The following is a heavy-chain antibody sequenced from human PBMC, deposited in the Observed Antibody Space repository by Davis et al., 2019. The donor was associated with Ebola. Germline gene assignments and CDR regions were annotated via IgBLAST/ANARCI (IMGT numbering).Heavy chain of an antibody. Sequence: SETLSLTCSVSGGSISRGTYYWGWVRQPPGKGLEWIGAIYYYGSTYYNSSLEGRVTISLDTSKNQCSLKLRSVTAADTAVYFCARLSGLFSSSSGALYFDLWGRGTLVSVSS. D-gene: IGHD6-6*01. CDR2: IYYYGST. V-gene: IGHV4-39*07. J-gene: IGHJ2*01. CDR1: GGSISRGTYY. CDR3: ARLSGLFSSSSGALYFDL.